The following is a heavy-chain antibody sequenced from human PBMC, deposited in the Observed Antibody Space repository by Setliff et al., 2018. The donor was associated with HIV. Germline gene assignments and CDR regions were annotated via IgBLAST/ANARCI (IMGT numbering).Heavy chain of an antibody. CDR3: ARGSSCSSSSCYLYYDYYYGVDV. CDR2: IKDGGDT. J-gene: IGHJ6*02. V-gene: IGHV4-34*01. D-gene: IGHD2-2*01. Sequence: SETLSLTCAVYGGSLDNYYWTWIRQPPGRGLEWLGEIKDGGDTAYNSSLQSRLTISLDTSKKQFSLKLHSMTAADTAVYYCARGSSCSSSSCYLYYDYYYGVDVWGPGTAVTVS. CDR1: GGSLDNYY.